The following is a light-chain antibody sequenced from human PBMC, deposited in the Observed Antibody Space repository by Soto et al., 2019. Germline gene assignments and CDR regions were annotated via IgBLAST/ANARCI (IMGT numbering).Light chain of an antibody. CDR3: SSYTPTSTRV. Sequence: QSALTQPASVSGSPGQSITIACTGTNRDVGSYNLVSWYQQRPGEAPKLSISEDRNRPSGISYRFTGSKSGNTAARTISGLQAEDEADYDGSSYTPTSTRVFGGGTKLTVL. V-gene: IGLV2-14*01. CDR1: NRDVGSYNL. J-gene: IGLJ3*02. CDR2: EDR.